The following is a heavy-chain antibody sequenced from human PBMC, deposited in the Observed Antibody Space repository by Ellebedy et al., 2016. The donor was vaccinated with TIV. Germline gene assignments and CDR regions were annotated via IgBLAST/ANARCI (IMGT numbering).Heavy chain of an antibody. CDR1: GGTFSSYA. J-gene: IGHJ4*02. Sequence: ASVKVSCKASGGTFSSYAISWVRQAPGQGLEWMGGIIPIFGTANYAQKFQGRVTITADESTSTAYMELSSLRSEDTAVYYCARYGDPRLYYFDYWGQGTLVTVSS. CDR2: IIPIFGTA. D-gene: IGHD4-17*01. CDR3: ARYGDPRLYYFDY. V-gene: IGHV1-69*13.